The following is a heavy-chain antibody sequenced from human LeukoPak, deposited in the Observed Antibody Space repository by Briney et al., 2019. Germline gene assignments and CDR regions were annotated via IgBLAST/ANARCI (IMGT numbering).Heavy chain of an antibody. J-gene: IGHJ3*02. Sequence: GASVKVSCKTSGYTFTAHYLHWVRQAPGQGLEWMGWINPNSGGTNFAQKFQGRVTMTRDTSITTAYMELSRLRSDDTAVYYCARFLCSGGSCYGDSFDIWGQGTMVTVSS. CDR2: INPNSGGT. CDR3: ARFLCSGGSCYGDSFDI. V-gene: IGHV1-2*02. D-gene: IGHD2-15*01. CDR1: GYTFTAHY.